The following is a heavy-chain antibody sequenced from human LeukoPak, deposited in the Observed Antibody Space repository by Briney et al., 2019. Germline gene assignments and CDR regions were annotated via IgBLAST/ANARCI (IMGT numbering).Heavy chain of an antibody. J-gene: IGHJ4*02. CDR2: INPNSGGT. V-gene: IGHV1-2*02. D-gene: IGHD4-17*01. CDR3: ARVGTTVTSYDY. CDR1: GYTFTGYY. Sequence: ASVKVSCKASGYTFTGYYMHWVRQAPGQGLEWMGWINPNSGGTNCAQKFQGRVTMTRDTSISTAYMELSRLRSDDTAVYYCARVGTTVTSYDYWGQGTLVTVSS.